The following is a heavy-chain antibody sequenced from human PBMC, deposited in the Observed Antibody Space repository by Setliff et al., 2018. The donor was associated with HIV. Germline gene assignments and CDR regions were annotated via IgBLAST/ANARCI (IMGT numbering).Heavy chain of an antibody. CDR1: GGSISSYY. D-gene: IGHD3-22*01. V-gene: IGHV4-59*01. J-gene: IGHJ6*02. CDR2: IYYSGST. Sequence: SLTCTVSGGSISSYYWSWIRQPPGKGLEWIGYIYYSGSTNYNPSLKSQVTISVDTSKNQFSLKLSSVTAADTAVYYCARGGGFWYYDSSGYGGRLYYYYGMDVCGQGTTVTVSS. CDR3: ARGGGFWYYDSSGYGGRLYYYYGMDV.